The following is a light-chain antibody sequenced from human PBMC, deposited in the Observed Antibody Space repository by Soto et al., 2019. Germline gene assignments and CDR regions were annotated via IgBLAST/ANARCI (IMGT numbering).Light chain of an antibody. CDR1: QAISNY. CDR2: DAS. CDR3: QQYDNPL. Sequence: DIQMTQSPSSLSASVGDRVTITCQASQAISNYLNWYQQKPGKAPKLLIYDASNLETGVPSRFSGSGSGTDFTFTISSLQPEDIATYYCQQYDNPLFGGGTKVEIK. V-gene: IGKV1-33*01. J-gene: IGKJ4*01.